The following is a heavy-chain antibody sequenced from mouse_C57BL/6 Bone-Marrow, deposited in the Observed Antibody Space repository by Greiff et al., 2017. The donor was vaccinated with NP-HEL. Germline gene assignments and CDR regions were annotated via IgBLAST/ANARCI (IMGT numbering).Heavy chain of an antibody. V-gene: IGHV1-4*01. Sequence: VQLQQSGAELARPGASVKMSCKSSGYTLTSYTMHWVKQRPGQGLDWIGYISPCSGYTNYNQKFKDQATLTADNSSCTAYIQLSSMTSADSAVYYCAAQPLGAYYYANDDWGRGAAVTVTA. CDR3: AAQPLGAYYYANDD. J-gene: IGHJ4*01. CDR1: GYTLTSYT. D-gene: IGHD6-1*01. CDR2: ISPCSGYT.